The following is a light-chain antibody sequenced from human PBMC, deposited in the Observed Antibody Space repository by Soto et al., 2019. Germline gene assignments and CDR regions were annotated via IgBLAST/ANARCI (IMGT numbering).Light chain of an antibody. V-gene: IGLV2-8*01. Sequence: QSVLTQPPSASGSPGQSVTISCTGTSSDVGGYNYVSWYQQHPGKVPKLMIYEVSKRPSGVPDRFSGSKSGNTASLTVSGLQAEDEADYYCSSHAGTKGVFGGGTKLTVL. CDR3: SSHAGTKGV. CDR1: SSDVGGYNY. CDR2: EVS. J-gene: IGLJ2*01.